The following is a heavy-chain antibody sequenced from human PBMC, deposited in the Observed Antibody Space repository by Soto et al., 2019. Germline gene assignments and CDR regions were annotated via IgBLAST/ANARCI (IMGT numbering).Heavy chain of an antibody. Sequence: PVGSLRLSCTSSVFSFSTYSMSCVRQAPGTWLQWVSSINGGGTSTFYADSVRGRFTISRDNSNNTVHLQMNSLRAEDTAVYYCAKDTPSEHLPGFQPLGQGALVNVSS. V-gene: IGHV3-23*01. J-gene: IGHJ5*02. CDR2: INGGGTST. CDR1: VFSFSTYS. CDR3: AKDTPSEHLPGFQP.